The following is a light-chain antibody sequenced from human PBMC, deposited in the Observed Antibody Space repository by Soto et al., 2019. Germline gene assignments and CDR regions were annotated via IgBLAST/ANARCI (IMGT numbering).Light chain of an antibody. Sequence: QSVLTQPASVSGSPGQSITISCTGTSSDVGSYNLVSWCQQHPGKASKLMIYEVSKRPSGVSNRFSGSKSGNTASLTISGLQAEDEADYYCCSYAGSSTFYVFGTGTKVTVL. CDR2: EVS. J-gene: IGLJ1*01. CDR1: SSDVGSYNL. CDR3: CSYAGSSTFYV. V-gene: IGLV2-23*02.